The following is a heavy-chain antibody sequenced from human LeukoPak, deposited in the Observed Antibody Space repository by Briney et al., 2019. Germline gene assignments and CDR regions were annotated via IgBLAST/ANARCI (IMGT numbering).Heavy chain of an antibody. CDR3: AKRTGRDTRDY. V-gene: IGHV3-7*01. CDR2: IKQDESEK. J-gene: IGHJ4*02. CDR1: GFTFSSYW. Sequence: PGGSLTLSCTASGFTFSSYWMSWVRQAPGKGLEWVANIKQDESEKFYVGSVKGRFTISRDNAKNTLYLQMNSLRGEDTAVYYCAKRTGRDTRDYWGQGTLVTVSS. D-gene: IGHD5-18*01.